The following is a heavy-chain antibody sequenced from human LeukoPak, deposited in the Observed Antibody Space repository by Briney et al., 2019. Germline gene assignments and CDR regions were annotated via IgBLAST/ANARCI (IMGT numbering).Heavy chain of an antibody. J-gene: IGHJ4*02. D-gene: IGHD3-22*01. CDR1: GFTFSSYA. Sequence: SGGSLRLSCEVSGFTFSSYAMSWVRQAPGKGLEWVSAISGGGGTTNYADSVKGRLTISRDNSQNTLYLQMNSLRAEDTAVYYCAKRTPYSSGSYYFDYWGQGTLVTVSS. CDR2: ISGGGGTT. CDR3: AKRTPYSSGSYYFDY. V-gene: IGHV3-23*01.